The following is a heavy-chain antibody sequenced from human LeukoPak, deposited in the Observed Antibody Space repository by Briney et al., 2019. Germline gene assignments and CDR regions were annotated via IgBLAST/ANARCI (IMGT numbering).Heavy chain of an antibody. J-gene: IGHJ4*02. D-gene: IGHD6-19*01. CDR3: ARDRPGYSSGWYAN. V-gene: IGHV3-21*01. Sequence: PGGSLRLSCAASGLTFSSYSMNWVRQAPGKGLEWVSSISSSSSYIYYADSVKGRFTISRDNAKNSLYLQMNSLRAEDTAVYYCARDRPGYSSGWYANWGQGTLVTVSS. CDR2: ISSSSSYI. CDR1: GLTFSSYS.